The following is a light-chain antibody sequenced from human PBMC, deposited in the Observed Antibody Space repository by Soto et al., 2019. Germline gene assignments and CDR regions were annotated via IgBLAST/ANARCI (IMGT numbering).Light chain of an antibody. Sequence: EIVMTQSPATLSVSLGERVTLSCRASQSVNSNLAWYQQRPGQAPTFLIYGASTRATGIPARFSGSGSGTEFPLTISSRQSEVFAVFYCQQYNRGPLTFGGGTKVKIK. CDR3: QQYNRGPLT. J-gene: IGKJ4*01. CDR1: QSVNSN. V-gene: IGKV3-15*01. CDR2: GAS.